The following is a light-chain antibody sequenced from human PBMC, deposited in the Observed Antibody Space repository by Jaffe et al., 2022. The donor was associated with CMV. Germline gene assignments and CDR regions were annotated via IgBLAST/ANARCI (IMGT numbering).Light chain of an antibody. J-gene: IGKJ4*01. CDR2: GTS. Sequence: ETVLTQSPATLSLSPGERATLSCRASQSVSSYLAWYQQKPGQAPRLLIYGTSNRATGIPARFSGSGSGTDFTLTISSLEPEDFAIYYCQQQSDWPPLTFGGGTKVELK. CDR1: QSVSSY. CDR3: QQQSDWPPLT. V-gene: IGKV3-11*01.